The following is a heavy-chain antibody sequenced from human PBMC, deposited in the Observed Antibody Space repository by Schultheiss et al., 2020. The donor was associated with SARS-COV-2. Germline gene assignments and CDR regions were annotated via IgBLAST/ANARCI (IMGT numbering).Heavy chain of an antibody. CDR3: ARIPYCSSTSCYGYYYMDV. J-gene: IGHJ6*03. V-gene: IGHV3-20*04. CDR1: GFTFDDYG. D-gene: IGHD2-2*01. CDR2: INWDGDST. Sequence: GGSLRLSCAASGFTFDDYGMSWVRHAPGKGLEWVSGINWDGDSTGYADSVKGRFTVSRDNAKNSLYLEMDSLRGEETAVYYCARIPYCSSTSCYGYYYMDVWGKGTTVTVAS.